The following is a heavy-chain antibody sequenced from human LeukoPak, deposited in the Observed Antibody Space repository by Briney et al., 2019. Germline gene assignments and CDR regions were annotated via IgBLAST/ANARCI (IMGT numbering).Heavy chain of an antibody. J-gene: IGHJ4*02. CDR3: ARSSVYYDSSGYYLDY. CDR2: ISYDGSNK. V-gene: IGHV3-30-3*01. D-gene: IGHD3-22*01. Sequence: PGRSLRLSCAASGFTFSSYAMHWVRQAPGKGLEWVAVISYDGSNKYYADSVKGRFTISRDNSKNTLYLQMNSLRAEDTAVYYCARSSVYYDSSGYYLDYWGQGTLVTVSS. CDR1: GFTFSSYA.